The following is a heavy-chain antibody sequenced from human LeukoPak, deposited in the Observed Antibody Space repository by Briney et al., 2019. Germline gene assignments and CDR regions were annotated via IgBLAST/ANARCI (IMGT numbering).Heavy chain of an antibody. CDR1: GGSISSGGYY. V-gene: IGHV4-30-2*01. D-gene: IGHD2-2*01. J-gene: IGHJ6*04. CDR3: ARDALEVVVPAALSSV. Sequence: SETLSLTCTVSGGSISSGGYYWSWIRQPPGKGLEWIGYIYHSGSTYYNPSLKSRVTISVDRSKNQFSLKLSSVTAADTAVYYCARDALEVVVPAALSSVWGKGTTVTVSS. CDR2: IYHSGST.